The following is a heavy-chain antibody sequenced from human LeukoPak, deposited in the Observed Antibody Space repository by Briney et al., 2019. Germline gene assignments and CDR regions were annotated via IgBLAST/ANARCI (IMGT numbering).Heavy chain of an antibody. Sequence: PSETLSLTCTVSGGSISSSSYYWGWIRQPPGKGLEWIGSIYYSGSTYYNPSLKSRVTISVDTSKNQFSLKLSSVTAADTAVYYCARRYCGGDCYSGHNWFDPWGQGTLVTVSP. V-gene: IGHV4-39*01. CDR1: GGSISSSSYY. CDR2: IYYSGST. D-gene: IGHD2-21*02. CDR3: ARRYCGGDCYSGHNWFDP. J-gene: IGHJ5*02.